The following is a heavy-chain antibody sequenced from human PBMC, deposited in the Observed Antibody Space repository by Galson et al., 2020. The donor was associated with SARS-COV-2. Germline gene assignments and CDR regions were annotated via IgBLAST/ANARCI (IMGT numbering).Heavy chain of an antibody. CDR3: ARHRGDYYDSSGYYYYYYGMDV. V-gene: IGHV5-51*01. CDR1: GYSFTSYW. D-gene: IGHD3-22*01. J-gene: IGHJ6*02. Sequence: GESLKISCKGSGYSFTSYWIGWVRQMPGKGLEWMGIIYPGDSDTRYSPSFQGQVTISADKSISTAYLQWSSLKASDTAMYYCARHRGDYYDSSGYYYYYYGMDVWGRGSLVTVSS. CDR2: IYPGDSDT.